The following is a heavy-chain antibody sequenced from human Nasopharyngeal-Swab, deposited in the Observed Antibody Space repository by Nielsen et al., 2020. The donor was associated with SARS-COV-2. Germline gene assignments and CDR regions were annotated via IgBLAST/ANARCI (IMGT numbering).Heavy chain of an antibody. CDR1: GGSISSGGYY. J-gene: IGHJ3*02. CDR2: IYYSGST. V-gene: IGHV4-31*03. D-gene: IGHD3-22*01. Sequence: TLSLTCTVSGGSISSGGYYWSWIRQHPGRGLEWIGYIYYSGSTYYNPSLKSRVTISVDTSKNQFSLKLSSVTAADTAVYYCARAMIVVVINAFDIWGQGTMVTVSS. CDR3: ARAMIVVVINAFDI.